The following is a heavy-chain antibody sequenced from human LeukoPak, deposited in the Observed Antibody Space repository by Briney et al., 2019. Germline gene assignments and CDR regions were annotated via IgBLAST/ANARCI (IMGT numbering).Heavy chain of an antibody. D-gene: IGHD2-8*01. J-gene: IGHJ4*02. CDR1: GFTFSSYA. Sequence: GGSLRLSCAASGFTFSSYAMRWVRQAPGQGLEWVAFILSVGSKKYYADSVKGRFTISTDKSKNTAYLQLTSLRAEDTAVYYCGKGNLVLFDYWGQGTLVTVSS. CDR2: ILSVGSKK. CDR3: GKGNLVLFDY. V-gene: IGHV3-30*02.